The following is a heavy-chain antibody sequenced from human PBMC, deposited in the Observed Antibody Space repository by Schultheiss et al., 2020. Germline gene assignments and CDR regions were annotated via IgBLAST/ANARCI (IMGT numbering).Heavy chain of an antibody. V-gene: IGHV4-34*10. Sequence: SETLSLTCAVYGGSFIGYYWSWIRQPPGKGLEWIGEINHSGSTDYNPSLKSRITMSIDTSKNQFSLKLSSVTAADTAVYYCARVSSGLGPIDYWGQGTLVTVSS. CDR1: GGSFIGYY. CDR3: ARVSSGLGPIDY. CDR2: INHSGST. D-gene: IGHD6-6*01. J-gene: IGHJ4*02.